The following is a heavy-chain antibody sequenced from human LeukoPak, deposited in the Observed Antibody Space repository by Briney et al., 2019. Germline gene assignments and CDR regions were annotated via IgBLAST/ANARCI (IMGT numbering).Heavy chain of an antibody. D-gene: IGHD3-22*01. CDR1: GYSISSGYY. Sequence: SETLSLTCAVSGYSISSGYYWGWIRQPSGKGLEWIGSIFHGGNTYYSPSLKSRVTISMDTAMNQFSLKVTSVTAADTAVYYCARQDRTLYYDSSGLYFDYWGQGTLVAVSS. J-gene: IGHJ4*02. CDR2: IFHGGNT. CDR3: ARQDRTLYYDSSGLYFDY. V-gene: IGHV4-38-2*01.